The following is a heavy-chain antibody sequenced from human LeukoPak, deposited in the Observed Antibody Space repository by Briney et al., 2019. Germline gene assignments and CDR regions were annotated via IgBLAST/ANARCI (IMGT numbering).Heavy chain of an antibody. CDR3: ATSGQLVHLDAFDI. CDR2: FDPEDGET. D-gene: IGHD6-6*01. Sequence: GASVKVSCKVSGYTLTELSMHWVRQAPGKGLEWMGGFDPEDGETIYAQKFQGRVTMTEDTSTDTAYMELSSLRSEDTAVYYCATSGQLVHLDAFDIWGQGTMVTVSS. V-gene: IGHV1-24*01. CDR1: GYTLTELS. J-gene: IGHJ3*02.